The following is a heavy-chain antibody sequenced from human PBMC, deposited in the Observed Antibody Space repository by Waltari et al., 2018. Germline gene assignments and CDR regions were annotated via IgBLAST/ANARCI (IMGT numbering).Heavy chain of an antibody. V-gene: IGHV4-39*01. CDR2: LYYSGNT. J-gene: IGHJ3*02. Sequence: QLQLQESGPGLVKPSEPLSLTCNVSGDSINSGSSCWGWLRQPPGKGLEWIGSLYYSGNTYYHPSLKSRVTISVDTSKNQFSLNLSSVTAADTAVYYCARHPHFSSSEGWAFDIWGQGTLVTVSS. D-gene: IGHD6-6*01. CDR3: ARHPHFSSSEGWAFDI. CDR1: GDSINSGSSC.